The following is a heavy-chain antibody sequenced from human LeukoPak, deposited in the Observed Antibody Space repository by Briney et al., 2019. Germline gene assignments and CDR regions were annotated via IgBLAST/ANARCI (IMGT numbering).Heavy chain of an antibody. CDR3: ARDGSSWLGTFDI. D-gene: IGHD6-13*01. Sequence: PSETLSLTCTVSGGSISSGSYYWSWIRQPAGKGLEWIGRIYTSGSTNYNPSLKSRVTISVDTSKNQFSLKLSSVTAADTAVYYCARDGSSWLGTFDIWGQGTMVTVSS. J-gene: IGHJ3*02. CDR1: GGSISSGSYY. CDR2: IYTSGST. V-gene: IGHV4-61*02.